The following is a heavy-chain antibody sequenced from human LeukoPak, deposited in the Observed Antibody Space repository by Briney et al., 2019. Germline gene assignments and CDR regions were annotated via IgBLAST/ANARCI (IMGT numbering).Heavy chain of an antibody. CDR2: INHSGST. V-gene: IGHV4-34*01. CDR1: GGSFSGYY. D-gene: IGHD3-22*01. J-gene: IGHJ4*02. CDR3: ARNSVPSFYSDTSGYFYY. Sequence: PSKTLSLTCGVSGGSFSGYYFSWVRQSPEKGLEWIGEINHSGSTNYHPSLKSPVTISVHTAKNQISLKLNSVTAADTAVYHCARNSVPSFYSDTSGYFYYWGQGTLVTVSS.